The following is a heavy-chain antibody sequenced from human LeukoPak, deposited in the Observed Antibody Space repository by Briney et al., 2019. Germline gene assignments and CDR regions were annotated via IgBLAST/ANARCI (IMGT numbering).Heavy chain of an antibody. Sequence: ASVKVSCKVSGYTLTELSMHWVRQAPGKGLEWMGGLDPEDGETIYAQKFQGRVTMTEDTSTDTAYMELSSLRSEDTAVYYCATHNDILLYFDYWGQGTLVTVSS. J-gene: IGHJ4*02. CDR2: LDPEDGET. V-gene: IGHV1-24*01. CDR1: GYTLTELS. D-gene: IGHD3-9*01. CDR3: ATHNDILLYFDY.